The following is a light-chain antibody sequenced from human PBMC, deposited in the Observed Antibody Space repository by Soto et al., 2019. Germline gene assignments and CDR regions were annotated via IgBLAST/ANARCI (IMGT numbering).Light chain of an antibody. CDR3: YSYTSGTSV. CDR2: EVT. V-gene: IGLV2-14*01. CDR1: STDVNGRNY. Sequence: QSVLTQPASVSGSPGQSITISCTGTSTDVNGRNYVSWYQQHPGKAPKVIIYEVTNRPSGISHRFSGSKSGNTASLTISGLQAEDEDDYYCYSYTSGTSVFGTGTKVTVL. J-gene: IGLJ1*01.